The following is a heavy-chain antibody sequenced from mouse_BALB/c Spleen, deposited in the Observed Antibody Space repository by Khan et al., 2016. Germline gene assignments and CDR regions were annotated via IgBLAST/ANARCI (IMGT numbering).Heavy chain of an antibody. V-gene: IGHV3-2*02. CDR3: TREDYSWFTY. J-gene: IGHJ3*01. CDR1: GYSITSDYA. Sequence: LHESGPGLMKPSQSLSLTCTVTGYSITSDYAWNWIRQFPGNKLEWMGYINYSGDTHYNPSLKSRISITRDTSKNQFFLQLNSVTTEDAATXYCTREDYSWFTYWGQGTLVPVSA. D-gene: IGHD1-1*02. CDR2: INYSGDT.